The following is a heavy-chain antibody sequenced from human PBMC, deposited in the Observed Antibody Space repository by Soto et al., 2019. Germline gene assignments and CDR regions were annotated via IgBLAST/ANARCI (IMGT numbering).Heavy chain of an antibody. J-gene: IGHJ5*02. V-gene: IGHV4-59*01. D-gene: IGHD4-17*01. CDR1: GGSISSYY. CDR3: ARIRNYGDYVWFDP. Sequence: QVQLQESGPGLVKPSETLSLTCTVSGGSISSYYWSWIRQPPGKGLEWIGYIYYSGGTNYNPSLKSRVTISVDTSKNQFSLKLSSVTAADTAVYYCARIRNYGDYVWFDPWGQGTLVTVSS. CDR2: IYYSGGT.